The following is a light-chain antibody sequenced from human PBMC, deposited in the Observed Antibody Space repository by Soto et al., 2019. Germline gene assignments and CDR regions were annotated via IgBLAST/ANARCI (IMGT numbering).Light chain of an antibody. CDR1: SSNIAAGYV. CDR3: QSYDSSLSGSV. J-gene: IGLJ3*02. Sequence: QSVLTQPPSVSGAPGQRVTISCTGSSSNIAAGYVYWYQQLPGTAPKLLIYGNSNRPSGVPDRFSGSKSGTSASLAITGLQAEDEADYYCQSYDSSLSGSVFGGGTKLTVL. CDR2: GNS. V-gene: IGLV1-40*01.